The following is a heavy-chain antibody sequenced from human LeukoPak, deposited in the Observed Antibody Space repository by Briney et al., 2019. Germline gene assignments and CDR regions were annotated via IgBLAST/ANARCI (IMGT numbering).Heavy chain of an antibody. CDR3: ATTVVTSY. CDR1: GFTFSSYA. CDR2: ISYDGSNK. Sequence: GRSLRLSCAASGFTFSSYAMHWVRQAPGKGLEWVAVISYDGSNKYYADSVKGRFTISRDNSKNTLYPQMNSLRAEDTAVYYCATTVVTSYWGQGTLVTVSS. D-gene: IGHD4-23*01. J-gene: IGHJ4*02. V-gene: IGHV3-30-3*01.